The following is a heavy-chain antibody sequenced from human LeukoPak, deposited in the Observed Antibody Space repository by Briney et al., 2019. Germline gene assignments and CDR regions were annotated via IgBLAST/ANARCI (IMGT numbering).Heavy chain of an antibody. D-gene: IGHD3-16*01. V-gene: IGHV1-46*03. CDR1: GYTFTTYY. Sequence: ASVKVSCKASGYTFTTYYIHWVRQAPGQGLEWMGMINTGNGNSNLPQRSQARVTMTRDTSTSTVYMELSSLRTEDTAMYYCVREYPGGYIDFWGQGTLVTVSS. J-gene: IGHJ4*02. CDR3: VREYPGGYIDF. CDR2: INTGNGNS.